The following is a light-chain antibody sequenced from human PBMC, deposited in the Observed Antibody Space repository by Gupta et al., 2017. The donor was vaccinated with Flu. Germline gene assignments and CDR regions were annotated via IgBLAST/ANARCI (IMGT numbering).Light chain of an antibody. V-gene: IGKV2-28*01. CDR1: QSRLHSNGYNY. CDR3: RQALQTPRT. J-gene: IGKJ1*01. CDR2: LGS. Sequence: VTPGEPASISCRSSQSRLHSNGYNYLDWYLQKPGQSPQVLIYLGSNRASGVPDRFSGSGSGTDFTLKISRVEAEDVGVYYCRQALQTPRTFGQGTKVEIK.